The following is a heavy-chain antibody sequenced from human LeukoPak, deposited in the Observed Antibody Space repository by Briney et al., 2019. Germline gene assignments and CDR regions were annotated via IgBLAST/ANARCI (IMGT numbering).Heavy chain of an antibody. CDR2: IYIPVST. Sequence: SQTLSLTCTVSGGSLSSYSWSWIRQPAGKGLEWIGRIYIPVSTTYNPSPTSRVTISLDKSKTQFSLNLSSVTAADTTVYYCARGPTISETGYFDYWGQGTL. J-gene: IGHJ4*03. CDR3: ARGPTISETGYFDY. D-gene: IGHD1-1*01. V-gene: IGHV4-4*07. CDR1: GGSLSSYS.